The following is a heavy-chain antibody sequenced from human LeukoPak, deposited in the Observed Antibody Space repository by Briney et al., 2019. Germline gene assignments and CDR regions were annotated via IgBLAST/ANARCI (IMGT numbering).Heavy chain of an antibody. CDR1: GFTFSSYG. Sequence: PGGSLRLSCAASGFTFSSYGMHWVRQAPGKGLEWVAVISYDGSNKYYADSVKGRFTISRDNSKNTLYLQMNSLRAEDTAVYYCSAPRVVVAAGYDYWGQGTLVTVSS. D-gene: IGHD2-15*01. J-gene: IGHJ4*02. CDR2: ISYDGSNK. CDR3: SAPRVVVAAGYDY. V-gene: IGHV3-30*03.